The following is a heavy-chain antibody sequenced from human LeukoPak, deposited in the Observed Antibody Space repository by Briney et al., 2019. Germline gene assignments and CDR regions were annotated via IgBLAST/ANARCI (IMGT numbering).Heavy chain of an antibody. Sequence: GGSLRLSCAASGFTFSSHAMSWVRRAPGKGLEWVSGLIENGATTYYADSVKGRFTISRDNSRNAMYLQMNSLRVEDTAVYYCAKVNLYYYDSSTYYFDYWGQGTLVTVSS. CDR3: AKVNLYYYDSSTYYFDY. J-gene: IGHJ4*02. D-gene: IGHD3-22*01. CDR1: GFTFSSHA. V-gene: IGHV3-23*01. CDR2: LIENGATT.